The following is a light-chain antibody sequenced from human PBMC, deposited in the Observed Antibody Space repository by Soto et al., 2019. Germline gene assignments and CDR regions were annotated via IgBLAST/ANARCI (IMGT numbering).Light chain of an antibody. CDR2: EVS. V-gene: IGLV2-14*01. Sequence: QSALTQPASVSGSPGQSITISCTGSSIDVGAHKYVSWYQQHPGKAPKLIIYEVSDRPSGVSPRFSGSKSGNTASLTISGLQAEDEADYYCSSYTTTNTVLFGGGTKVTVL. CDR3: SSYTTTNTVL. J-gene: IGLJ2*01. CDR1: SIDVGAHKY.